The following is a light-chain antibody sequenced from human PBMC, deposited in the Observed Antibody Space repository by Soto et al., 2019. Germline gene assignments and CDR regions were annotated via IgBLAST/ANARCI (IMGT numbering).Light chain of an antibody. Sequence: QSVLTRPPSVSAAPGQKVTISCSGSSSNIGNNYVSWYQQLPGTAPKLLIYDSNKRPSGIPDRFSGSKSGTSATLGITGLQTGDEADYYCGTWDSSLSAVVFGGGTKVTVL. CDR3: GTWDSSLSAVV. J-gene: IGLJ2*01. V-gene: IGLV1-51*01. CDR2: DSN. CDR1: SSNIGNNY.